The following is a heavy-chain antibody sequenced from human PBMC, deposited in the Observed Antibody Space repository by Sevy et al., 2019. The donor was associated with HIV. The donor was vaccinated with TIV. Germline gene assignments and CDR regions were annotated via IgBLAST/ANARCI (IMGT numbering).Heavy chain of an antibody. V-gene: IGHV3-23*01. J-gene: IGHJ4*02. D-gene: IGHD2-21*02. Sequence: GGSLRLSCGVSGFALRSYTMNWVRQAPGKGLEWVASISATGGSTYYAESVKGRFTISRDVSKSTLYLQMNSLTAEDTAMFYCAKTLQKLPFHPHYFDYWGQGTLVTVSS. CDR3: AKTLQKLPFHPHYFDY. CDR2: ISATGGST. CDR1: GFALRSYT.